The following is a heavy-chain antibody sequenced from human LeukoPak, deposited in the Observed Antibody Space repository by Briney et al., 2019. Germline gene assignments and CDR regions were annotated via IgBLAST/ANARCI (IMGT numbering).Heavy chain of an antibody. D-gene: IGHD3-10*01. Sequence: SVKVSCKASGGTFSSYAISWVRQAPGQGLEWMGGIIPIFGTANYALKFQGRVTITADESTSTAYMELRSLRSDDTAVYYCARSSITMVRGVIGFDSPGYWGQGTLVTVSS. J-gene: IGHJ4*02. V-gene: IGHV1-69*01. CDR3: ARSSITMVRGVIGFDSPGY. CDR2: IIPIFGTA. CDR1: GGTFSSYA.